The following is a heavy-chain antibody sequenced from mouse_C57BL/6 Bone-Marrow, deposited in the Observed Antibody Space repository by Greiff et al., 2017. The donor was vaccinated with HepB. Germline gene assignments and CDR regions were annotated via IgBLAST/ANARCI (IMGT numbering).Heavy chain of an antibody. Sequence: EVQLQQSGPELVKPGASVKISCKASGYTFTDYYMNWVKQSHGKSLEWIGDINPNNGGTSYNQKFKGKATLTVDKSSSTAYMELRSLTSEDSAVYYCARDGSSYEGDYWGQGTTLTVSS. V-gene: IGHV1-26*01. CDR1: GYTFTDYY. D-gene: IGHD1-1*01. CDR3: ARDGSSYEGDY. J-gene: IGHJ2*01. CDR2: INPNNGGT.